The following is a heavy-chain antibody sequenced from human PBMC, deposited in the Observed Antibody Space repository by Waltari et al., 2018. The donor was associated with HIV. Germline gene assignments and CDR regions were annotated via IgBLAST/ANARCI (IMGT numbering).Heavy chain of an antibody. CDR1: GFTFSSFA. J-gene: IGHJ4*02. D-gene: IGHD5-18*01. Sequence: QVQLVESGGGVVQPGRSLRLSCAASGFTFSSFAMHWVRQAPGKGLEWVAVISYDGSNKYYADSVKGRFTISRDNSKNTLYLQMNSLRAEDTAVYYCARVAEVDTANIDYWGQGTLVTVSS. V-gene: IGHV3-30*01. CDR2: ISYDGSNK. CDR3: ARVAEVDTANIDY.